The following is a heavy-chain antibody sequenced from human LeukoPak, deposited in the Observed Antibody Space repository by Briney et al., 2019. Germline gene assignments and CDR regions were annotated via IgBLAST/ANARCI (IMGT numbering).Heavy chain of an antibody. J-gene: IGHJ4*02. CDR3: ARGRGYSYGRARGYYFDY. CDR1: GYTFTSYD. Sequence: GASVKVSCKASGYTFTSYDINWVRQAIGQGLEWMGWMNPNSGSTGYAQKFQGRVTMTRNTSISTAYMELSSLRSEDTAVYYCARGRGYSYGRARGYYFDYWGQGTLVTVSS. D-gene: IGHD5-18*01. V-gene: IGHV1-8*01. CDR2: MNPNSGST.